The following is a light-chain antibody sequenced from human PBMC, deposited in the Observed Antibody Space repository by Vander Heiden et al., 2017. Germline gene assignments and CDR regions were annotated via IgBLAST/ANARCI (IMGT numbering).Light chain of an antibody. V-gene: IGKV2-28*01. CDR3: MQYRQTLSGLFT. Sequence: DIVMTQSPLPLLVTPGEPASVACRSSQSLLHSNGYNYLDWSLKKPGQAPQRLIHLVSTRASGGPDRFSGSGGGKDFTLKIIRVEAEEAGVYYCMQYRQTLSGLFTFGQGTKVDIK. CDR1: QSLLHSNGYNY. J-gene: IGKJ2*01. CDR2: LVS.